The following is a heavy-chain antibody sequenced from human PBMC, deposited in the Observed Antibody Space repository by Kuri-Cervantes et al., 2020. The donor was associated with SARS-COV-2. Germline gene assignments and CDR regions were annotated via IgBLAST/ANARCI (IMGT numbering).Heavy chain of an antibody. CDR1: GFTFSTYW. V-gene: IGHV3-7*01. CDR2: IEQDGSEK. Sequence: GGSLRLSCAASGFTFSTYWMSWVRQAPGKGLEWVANIEQDGSEKYYVDSVKGQFTISRDNAKNSLYLQMNSLRAEDTAVYYCARIPGYSSGWLAFDIWGQGTMVTVSS. CDR3: ARIPGYSSGWLAFDI. J-gene: IGHJ3*02. D-gene: IGHD6-19*01.